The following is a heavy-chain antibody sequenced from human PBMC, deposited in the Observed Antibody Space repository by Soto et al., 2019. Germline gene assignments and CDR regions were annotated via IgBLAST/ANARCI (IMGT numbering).Heavy chain of an antibody. CDR2: INPNSGGT. CDR3: ARGDCSGGSCYPPSRYYGMDV. V-gene: IGHV1-2*04. J-gene: IGHJ6*02. CDR1: GYTFTGYY. Sequence: ASVKVSCKASGYTFTGYYMHWVRQAPGQGLEWMGWINPNSGGTNYAQKFQGWVTMTRDTSISTAYMELSRLRSDDTAVYYCARGDCSGGSCYPPSRYYGMDVWGQGTTVTVSS. D-gene: IGHD2-15*01.